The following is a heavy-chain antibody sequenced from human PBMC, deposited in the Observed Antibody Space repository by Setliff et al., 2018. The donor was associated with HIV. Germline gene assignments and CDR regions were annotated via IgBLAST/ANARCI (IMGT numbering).Heavy chain of an antibody. Sequence: SETLSLTCTVSSDSIRFYYWTWIRQPPGKGLGWIGNIYYTGSTNYNPALKSRITISIDTSKSQFSLKLTSVAAADTAVYYCARDSGGYNYGFAVGSFDYWGQGALVTVSS. J-gene: IGHJ4*02. D-gene: IGHD5-18*01. CDR1: SDSIRFYY. CDR3: ARDSGGYNYGFAVGSFDY. V-gene: IGHV4-59*01. CDR2: IYYTGST.